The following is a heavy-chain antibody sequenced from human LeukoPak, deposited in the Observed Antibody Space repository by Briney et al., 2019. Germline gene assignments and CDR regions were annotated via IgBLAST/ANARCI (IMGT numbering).Heavy chain of an antibody. CDR1: GGSFSGYY. Sequence: SETLSLTCAVYGGSFSGYYWSWIRQLPGKGLEWIGEINHSGSTNYNPSLKSRVTISVDTSKNQFSLKLSSVTAADTAVYYCARFPGYSYGYRANWFDPWGQGTLVTVSS. CDR2: INHSGST. CDR3: ARFPGYSYGYRANWFDP. J-gene: IGHJ5*02. D-gene: IGHD5-18*01. V-gene: IGHV4-34*01.